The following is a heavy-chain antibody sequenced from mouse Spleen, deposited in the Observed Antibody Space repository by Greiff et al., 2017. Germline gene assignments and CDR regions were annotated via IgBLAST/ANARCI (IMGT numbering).Heavy chain of an antibody. Sequence: EVKLVESGGGLVKPGGSLKLSCAASGFTFSDYGMHWVRQAPEKGLEWVAYISSGSSTIYYADTVKGRFTISRDNAKNTLFLQMTSLRSEDTAMYYCARPGLRHPYWYFDVWGAGTTVTVSS. D-gene: IGHD1-2*01. J-gene: IGHJ1*01. CDR2: ISSGSSTI. CDR1: GFTFSDYG. V-gene: IGHV5-17*01. CDR3: ARPGLRHPYWYFDV.